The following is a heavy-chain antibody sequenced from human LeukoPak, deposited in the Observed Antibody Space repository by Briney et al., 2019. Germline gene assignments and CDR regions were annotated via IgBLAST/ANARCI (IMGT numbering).Heavy chain of an antibody. CDR1: GYSFTSYW. V-gene: IGHV5-51*01. J-gene: IGHJ4*02. Sequence: GESLKISCKGSGYSFTSYWIGWVRQMPGKGLEWMGIIYPGDSDTRYSPSFQGQVTISADKSISTAYLQWSSLKASDTAMYYCARPLKGGYDYRYSSGWYESGFDYWGQGTLVTVSS. D-gene: IGHD6-19*01. CDR3: ARPLKGGYDYRYSSGWYESGFDY. CDR2: IYPGDSDT.